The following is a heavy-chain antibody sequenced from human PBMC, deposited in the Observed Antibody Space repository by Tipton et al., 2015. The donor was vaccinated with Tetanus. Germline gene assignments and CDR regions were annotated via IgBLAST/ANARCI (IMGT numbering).Heavy chain of an antibody. CDR1: GFTFSSYG. D-gene: IGHD6-13*01. Sequence: RSLRLSCAASGFTFSSYGMHWVRQAPGKGLEWVAVISYDGSNKYYADSVKGRFTISRDNSKNTLYLQMNSLRAEDTAVYYCARYSSSWYDGSDFDYWGQGTLVTVSS. J-gene: IGHJ4*02. V-gene: IGHV3-30*03. CDR2: ISYDGSNK. CDR3: ARYSSSWYDGSDFDY.